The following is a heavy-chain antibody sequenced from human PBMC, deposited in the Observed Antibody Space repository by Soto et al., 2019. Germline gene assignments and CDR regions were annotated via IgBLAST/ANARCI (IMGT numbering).Heavy chain of an antibody. V-gene: IGHV1-69*13. Sequence: SVKVSCKASGGTFSSYAISWVRQAPGQGLEWMGGIIPIFGTANYAQKFQGRVTITADESTSTAYMELSSLRSEDTAVYYCASGTDYYDSSGYYKGQWFDPWGQGTLVTVSS. J-gene: IGHJ5*02. CDR1: GGTFSSYA. D-gene: IGHD3-22*01. CDR2: IIPIFGTA. CDR3: ASGTDYYDSSGYYKGQWFDP.